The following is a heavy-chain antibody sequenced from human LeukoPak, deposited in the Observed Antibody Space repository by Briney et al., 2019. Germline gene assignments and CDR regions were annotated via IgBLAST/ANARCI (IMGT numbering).Heavy chain of an antibody. Sequence: SETLSLTCAVYGGSFSGYYWSWIRQPPGKGLEWIGETNHSGSTNYNPSLKSRVTISVDTSKNQFSLKLSSVTAADTAVYYCVAKPTYYYDSSGYFALDYWGQGTLVTVSS. D-gene: IGHD3-22*01. J-gene: IGHJ4*02. CDR2: TNHSGST. CDR3: VAKPTYYYDSSGYFALDY. CDR1: GGSFSGYY. V-gene: IGHV4-34*01.